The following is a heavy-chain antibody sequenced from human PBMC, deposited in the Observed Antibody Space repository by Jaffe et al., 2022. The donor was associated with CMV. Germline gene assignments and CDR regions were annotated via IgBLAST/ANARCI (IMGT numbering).Heavy chain of an antibody. D-gene: IGHD1-26*01. CDR3: ARDVRVRGSYSFDC. J-gene: IGHJ4*02. V-gene: IGHV4-31*03. Sequence: QVQLQESGPGLVTPSQTLSLTCTVSGGSISSGGYYWSWIRQHPGEGLEWIGYIHNSGNTYYNPSLKSRITISLDTSNNQFSLRLSSVTAADTAVYYCARDVRVRGSYSFDCWGQGTLVTVSS. CDR1: GGSISSGGYY. CDR2: IHNSGNT.